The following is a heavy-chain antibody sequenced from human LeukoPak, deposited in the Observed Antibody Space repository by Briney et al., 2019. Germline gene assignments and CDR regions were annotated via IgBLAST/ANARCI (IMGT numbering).Heavy chain of an antibody. D-gene: IGHD7-27*01. Sequence: ASVKVSCKASGYTFTGYYMHWVRQAPGQGLEWMGWINPNSGGTNYAQKFQGRVTMTRHTSISTAYMELSRLRSDDTAVYYCARRVSLGRSRTDAFDIWGQGTMVTVSS. V-gene: IGHV1-2*02. CDR2: INPNSGGT. CDR1: GYTFTGYY. CDR3: ARRVSLGRSRTDAFDI. J-gene: IGHJ3*02.